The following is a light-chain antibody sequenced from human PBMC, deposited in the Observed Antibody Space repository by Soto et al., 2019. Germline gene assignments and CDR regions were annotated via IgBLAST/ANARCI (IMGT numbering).Light chain of an antibody. Sequence: DIVVTQSPLTLPVTPGETASISCRSSQSLLHSNGYNYLDWYLQKPGQSPQLLIYLGSNRASGVPDRFSGSGSGTDLTLKISRVEAEDVGVYYCVQALQSPPWTFGQGTKVEIK. J-gene: IGKJ1*01. CDR2: LGS. V-gene: IGKV2-28*01. CDR3: VQALQSPPWT. CDR1: QSLLHSNGYNY.